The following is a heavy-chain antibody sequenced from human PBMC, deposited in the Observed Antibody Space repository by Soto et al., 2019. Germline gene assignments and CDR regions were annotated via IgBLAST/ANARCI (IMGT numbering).Heavy chain of an antibody. CDR3: GSSTRYDPPDC. CDR1: GFTFSSYA. Sequence: EVQLLESGGGLVQPGGSLRLSCAASGFTFSSYAMSWVRQAPGKGLAWVSGISGSGGSTYYAASVKGRFTISRDNSKNTLYLQMNRLRAEDAAVSYCGSSTRYDPPDCWGQGAVGTVSS. J-gene: IGHJ4*02. V-gene: IGHV3-23*01. D-gene: IGHD3-16*01. CDR2: ISGSGGST.